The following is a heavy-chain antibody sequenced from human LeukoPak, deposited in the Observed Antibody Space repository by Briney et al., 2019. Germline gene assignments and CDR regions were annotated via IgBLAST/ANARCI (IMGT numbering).Heavy chain of an antibody. J-gene: IGHJ5*02. V-gene: IGHV4-4*07. CDR3: ARRRGRLHDYGDEGWFDP. D-gene: IGHD4-17*01. Sequence: SETLSLTCTVSGGSISSYYWSWIRQPAGKGLEWIGRIYTSGSTNYNPSLKSRVTISVDTSKNQFSLKLSSVTAADTAVYYCARRRGRLHDYGDEGWFDPWGQGTLVTVSS. CDR1: GGSISSYY. CDR2: IYTSGST.